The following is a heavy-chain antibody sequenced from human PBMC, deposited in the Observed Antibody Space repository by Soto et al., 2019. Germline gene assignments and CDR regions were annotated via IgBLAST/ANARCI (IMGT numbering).Heavy chain of an antibody. D-gene: IGHD2-2*01. CDR2: VNPILSMS. Sequence: SVKVSCKASGDTFSFYSINWVRQAPGLGLEWKGRVNPILSMSNYAQRFQGRVTMTADKSTSTAYMELSGLRPEDTAVYYCAKEGDIVVGPVAGPVAFSFDQWGQGTLVTVSS. V-gene: IGHV1-69*04. J-gene: IGHJ4*02. CDR3: AKEGDIVVGPVAGPVAFSFDQ. CDR1: GDTFSFYS.